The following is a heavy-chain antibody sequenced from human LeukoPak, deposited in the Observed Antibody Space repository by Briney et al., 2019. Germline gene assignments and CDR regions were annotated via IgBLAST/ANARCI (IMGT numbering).Heavy chain of an antibody. CDR3: ARGDLDFDGDRGFDY. J-gene: IGHJ4*02. Sequence: SETLSLTCAVSGGSISTYYWSWIRQPPGKGLEWIGYIYHSGSTYYNPSLKSRVTISVDRSKNQFSLKLSSVTAADTAVYYCARGDLDFDGDRGFDYWGQGALVTVSS. CDR1: GGSISTYY. CDR2: IYHSGST. V-gene: IGHV4-59*12. D-gene: IGHD2-21*02.